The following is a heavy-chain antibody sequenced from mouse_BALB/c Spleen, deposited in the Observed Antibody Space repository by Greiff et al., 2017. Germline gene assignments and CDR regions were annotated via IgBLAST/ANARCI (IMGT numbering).Heavy chain of an antibody. Sequence: QGQLQQSGAELVRPGTSVKVSCKASGYAFTNYLIEWVKQRPGQGLEWIGVINPGSGGTNYNEKFKGKATLTADKSSSTAYMQLSSLTSDDSAVYCCARERGRQGAMDYWGQGTSVTVSS. V-gene: IGHV1-54*01. CDR1: GYAFTNYL. D-gene: IGHD2-12*01. CDR2: INPGSGGT. CDR3: ARERGRQGAMDY. J-gene: IGHJ4*01.